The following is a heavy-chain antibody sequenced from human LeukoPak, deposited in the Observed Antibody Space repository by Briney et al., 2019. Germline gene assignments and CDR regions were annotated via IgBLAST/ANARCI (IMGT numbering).Heavy chain of an antibody. D-gene: IGHD2-2*01. Sequence: PGGSLRLSCAASGFTFSSYAMSWVRQAPGKGLEWVSAISGSGGSTYYADSVKGRFTISRDNSKNTLYLQMNSLRAEDTAVYYCAKDQGIVVVPAATDWGQGTLVTVSS. V-gene: IGHV3-23*01. J-gene: IGHJ4*02. CDR3: AKDQGIVVVPAATD. CDR2: ISGSGGST. CDR1: GFTFSSYA.